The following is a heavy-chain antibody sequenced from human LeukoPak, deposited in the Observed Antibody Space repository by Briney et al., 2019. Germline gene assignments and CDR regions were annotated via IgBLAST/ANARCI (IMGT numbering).Heavy chain of an antibody. CDR2: IKSDGSST. Sequence: GGSLRLPCAASGFTFSNYWMHWVRQAPGKGLVWVSRIKSDGSSTSYADSVKGRFTISRDNAKNTLYLQMNSLRAEDTAVYYCASHMVRGVGWGQGTLVTVSS. D-gene: IGHD3-10*01. J-gene: IGHJ4*02. V-gene: IGHV3-74*01. CDR1: GFTFSNYW. CDR3: ASHMVRGVG.